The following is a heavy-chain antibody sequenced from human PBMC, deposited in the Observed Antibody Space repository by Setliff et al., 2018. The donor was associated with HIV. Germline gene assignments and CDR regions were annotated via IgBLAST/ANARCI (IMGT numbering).Heavy chain of an antibody. V-gene: IGHV4-59*01. CDR3: ARAEMATIVAFDI. D-gene: IGHD5-12*01. CDR2: IYYSGST. Sequence: PSETLSLTCTVSDGSFSSDYWTWIRQTPGKGLEWIGYIYYSGSTKYSPSLTSRVTISVDTSKNHFSLKLTSVTAADTAVYYCARAEMATIVAFDIWGQGTMVTVSS. CDR1: DGSFSSDY. J-gene: IGHJ3*02.